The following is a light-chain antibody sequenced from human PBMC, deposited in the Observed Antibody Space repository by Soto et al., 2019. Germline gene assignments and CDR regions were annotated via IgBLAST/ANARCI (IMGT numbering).Light chain of an antibody. Sequence: QSALTQPASVSGSPGQSITISCTGTSSDVGAYNYVSWYQHHPDKAPKLIIYDVNNRPSGVSKRFSGSKSGNTASLTISGLHAEDEADYYCSSFAGSSTFEVFGTGTKVTVL. V-gene: IGLV2-14*01. CDR1: SSDVGAYNY. CDR3: SSFAGSSTFEV. CDR2: DVN. J-gene: IGLJ1*01.